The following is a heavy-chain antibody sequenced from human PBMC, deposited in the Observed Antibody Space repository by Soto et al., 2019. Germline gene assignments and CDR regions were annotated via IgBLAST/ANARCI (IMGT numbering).Heavy chain of an antibody. J-gene: IGHJ6*03. CDR3: TRDRFHDYIWGSHRPGYYYYMDV. D-gene: IGHD3-16*01. Sequence: ASVKVSCKVSGYTLTELSMHWVRQAPGKRHERMGGFDPEDGETIYAQKFQGRVTMTEDTSTDTAYMELSSLKTEDTAVYYCTRDRFHDYIWGSHRPGYYYYMDVWGKGTTVTVSS. CDR1: GYTLTELS. CDR2: FDPEDGET. V-gene: IGHV1-24*01.